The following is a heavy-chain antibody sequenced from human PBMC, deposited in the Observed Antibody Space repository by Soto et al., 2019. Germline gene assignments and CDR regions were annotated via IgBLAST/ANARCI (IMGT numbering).Heavy chain of an antibody. Sequence: SETLSLTCTVSGGSISSSSYFWGWIRQPPGRGLEWIGSIYYSGSTYYNPSLKGRVTISVDTSKNQFSLKLSSVTAADTALYNCARNYSYSDYWCQGLLRSVFS. CDR2: IYYSGST. J-gene: IGHJ4*02. CDR1: GGSISSSSYF. CDR3: ARNYSYSDY. V-gene: IGHV4-39*01. D-gene: IGHD5-18*01.